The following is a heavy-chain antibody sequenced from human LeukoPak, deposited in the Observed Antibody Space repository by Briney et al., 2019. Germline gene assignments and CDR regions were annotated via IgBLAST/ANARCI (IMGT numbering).Heavy chain of an antibody. D-gene: IGHD1-26*01. CDR1: GFTFSSYA. Sequence: GGSLRLSCAASGFTFSSYALSWVRQAPGKGPEWVSGVTGSGGSTYYADSVKGRFTISRDNSKNALYLQMNSLRAEDMAVYYCAKPGGLVGPKGGAFDIWGQGTMVTVSS. CDR2: VTGSGGST. V-gene: IGHV3-23*01. CDR3: AKPGGLVGPKGGAFDI. J-gene: IGHJ3*02.